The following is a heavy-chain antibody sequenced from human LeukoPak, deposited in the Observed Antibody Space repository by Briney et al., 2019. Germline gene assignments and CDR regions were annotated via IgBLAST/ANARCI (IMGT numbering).Heavy chain of an antibody. V-gene: IGHV3-20*04. D-gene: IGHD6-13*01. Sequence: GGSLRLSCAASGFTFSSYWMHWVRQAPGKGLEWVSGINWNGGSTGYADSVKGRFTISRDNAKNSLYLQMNSLRAEDTALYYCARDLIAAAGVAYWGQGTLVTVSS. CDR3: ARDLIAAAGVAY. J-gene: IGHJ4*02. CDR1: GFTFSSYW. CDR2: INWNGGST.